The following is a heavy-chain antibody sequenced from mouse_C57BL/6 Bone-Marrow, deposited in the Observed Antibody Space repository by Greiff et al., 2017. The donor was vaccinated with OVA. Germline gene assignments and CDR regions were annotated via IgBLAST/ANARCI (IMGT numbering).Heavy chain of an antibody. CDR2: ITPSNGGT. V-gene: IGHV1-53*01. CDR3: ARERLTGTVDY. J-gene: IGHJ2*01. CDR1: GYTFTSYW. Sequence: QVQLKQPGTELVKPGASVKLSCKASGYTFTSYWMHWVKQRPGQGLEWIGNITPSNGGTNYNEKFKSKATLTVDKSSSTAYMQLSSLTSEDSAVYYCARERLTGTVDYWGQGTTLTVSS. D-gene: IGHD4-1*01.